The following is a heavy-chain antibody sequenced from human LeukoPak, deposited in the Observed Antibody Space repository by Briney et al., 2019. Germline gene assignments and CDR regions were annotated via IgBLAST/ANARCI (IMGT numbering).Heavy chain of an antibody. Sequence: GGSLRLSCAASGFTFSSYAVSWVRQAPGKGLEWVSAISGSGGSTYYADSVKGRFTISRDNSKNTLYLQMNSLRAEDTAVYYCAYRKLYSSSWMGAFDIWGQGTMVTVSS. CDR3: AYRKLYSSSWMGAFDI. V-gene: IGHV3-23*01. D-gene: IGHD6-13*01. CDR2: ISGSGGST. J-gene: IGHJ3*02. CDR1: GFTFSSYA.